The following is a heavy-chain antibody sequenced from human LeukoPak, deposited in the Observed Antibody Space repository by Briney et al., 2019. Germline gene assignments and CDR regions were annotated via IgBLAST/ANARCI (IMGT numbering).Heavy chain of an antibody. CDR3: ARVRDYGDYDYYFDY. CDR1: GHIFTSYG. D-gene: IGHD4-17*01. CDR2: NSAYNGNT. J-gene: IGHJ4*02. Sequence: GASVKVSCKASGHIFTSYGISWVRQAPGQGLEWMGWNSAYNGNTNYAQKLQGRVTMTTDTSTSTAYMELRSLRSDDTAVYYCARVRDYGDYDYYFDYWGQGTLVTVSS. V-gene: IGHV1-18*04.